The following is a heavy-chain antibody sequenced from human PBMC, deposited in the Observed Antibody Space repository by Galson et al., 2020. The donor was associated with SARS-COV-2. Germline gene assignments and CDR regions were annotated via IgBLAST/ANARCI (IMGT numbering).Heavy chain of an antibody. J-gene: IGHJ5*02. CDR3: ARDERGYSGYDWRYWFDP. Sequence: SQTLSLTCAISGDSVSSNSAAWNWIRQSPSRGLEWLGRTYYRSKWYNDYAVSVKSRITINPDTSKNQFSLQLNSVTPEDTAVYYCARDERGYSGYDWRYWFDPWGQGTLVTVSS. CDR1: GDSVSSNSAA. V-gene: IGHV6-1*01. CDR2: TYYRSKWYN. D-gene: IGHD5-12*01.